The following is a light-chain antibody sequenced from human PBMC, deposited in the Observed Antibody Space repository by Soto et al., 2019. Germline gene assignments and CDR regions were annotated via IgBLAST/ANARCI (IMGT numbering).Light chain of an antibody. CDR2: EVS. J-gene: IGLJ1*01. CDR1: SSDVGGYNY. V-gene: IGLV2-14*01. Sequence: QSVLTQPASVSGSPGQSITISCTGTSSDVGGYNYVYWYQQHPGKAPKLMIYEVSNRPSGVSNRFSASKSGNTASLTISGRQAEDEDEYYCCSYTSSTTLNVFGTGTKVTVL. CDR3: CSYTSSTTLNV.